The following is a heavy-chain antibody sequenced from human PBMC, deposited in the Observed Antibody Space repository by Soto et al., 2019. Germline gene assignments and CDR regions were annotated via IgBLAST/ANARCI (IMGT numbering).Heavy chain of an antibody. CDR3: ARGYYYGSGSYSYYYYYGMDV. Sequence: GDSVKVSCKASGGTFSSYAISWVRQAPGQGLEWMGGIIPIFGTANYAQKFQGRVTITADESTSTAYMELSSLRSEDTAVYYCARGYYYGSGSYSYYYYYGMDVWGQGTTVTVSS. D-gene: IGHD3-10*01. J-gene: IGHJ6*02. CDR1: GGTFSSYA. V-gene: IGHV1-69*13. CDR2: IIPIFGTA.